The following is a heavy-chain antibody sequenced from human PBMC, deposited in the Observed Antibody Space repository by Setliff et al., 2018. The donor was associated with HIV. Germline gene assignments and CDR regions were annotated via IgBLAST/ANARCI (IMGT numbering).Heavy chain of an antibody. CDR3: ARDFGRTLDY. D-gene: IGHD3-3*01. J-gene: IGHJ4*02. CDR1: GYTFTSYA. Sequence: ASVKVSCKASGYTFTSYAMNWVRQAPGQGLEWMGWISTNTGNPTYAQGFTGRFVFSLDTSVSTAYLQISSVKAEDTAMYYCARDFGRTLDYWGRGTLVTSPQ. V-gene: IGHV7-4-1*02. CDR2: ISTNTGNP.